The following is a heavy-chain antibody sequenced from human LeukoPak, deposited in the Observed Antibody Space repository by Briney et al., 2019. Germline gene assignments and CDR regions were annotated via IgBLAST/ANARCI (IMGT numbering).Heavy chain of an antibody. Sequence: GGSLRLSCAASGFTFSSYGMHWVRQAPGKGLEWVAVISYDGSNKYYADSVKGRFTISRDNSKNTQYLQMNSLRAEDTAVYYCAASLSDSYGYRWFDPWGQGTLVTVSS. J-gene: IGHJ5*02. CDR3: AASLSDSYGYRWFDP. CDR1: GFTFSSYG. CDR2: ISYDGSNK. V-gene: IGHV3-30*03. D-gene: IGHD5-18*01.